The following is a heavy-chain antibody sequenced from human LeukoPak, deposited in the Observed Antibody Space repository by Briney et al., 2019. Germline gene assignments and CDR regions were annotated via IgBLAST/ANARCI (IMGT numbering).Heavy chain of an antibody. CDR2: IKSKTDGGTT. Sequence: PGGSLRLSCAASGFTFSNAWMSWVRQAPGKGLEWVGRIKSKTDGGTTDYAAPVKGRFTISRDDSKNTLYLQMNSLKTGDTAVYYCAKEYSGSFSPFPSYFDYWGQGTLVTVSS. CDR3: AKEYSGSFSPFPSYFDY. CDR1: GFTFSNAW. J-gene: IGHJ4*02. V-gene: IGHV3-15*01. D-gene: IGHD1-26*01.